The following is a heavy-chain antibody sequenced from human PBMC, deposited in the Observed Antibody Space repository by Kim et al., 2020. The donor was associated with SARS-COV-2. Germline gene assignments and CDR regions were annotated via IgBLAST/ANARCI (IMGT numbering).Heavy chain of an antibody. D-gene: IGHD6-6*01. CDR1: GYSFTSYW. J-gene: IGHJ2*01. CDR3: ARPPYSSSSGWDFDL. Sequence: GESLQISCKGSGYSFTSYWIGWVRQMPGKGLEWMGFIYPGDSDTRYSPSFRGQVTISADKSISTAYLQWSSLKASDTAMYYCARPPYSSSSGWDFDLWGRGTLVTVSS. V-gene: IGHV5-51*01. CDR2: IYPGDSDT.